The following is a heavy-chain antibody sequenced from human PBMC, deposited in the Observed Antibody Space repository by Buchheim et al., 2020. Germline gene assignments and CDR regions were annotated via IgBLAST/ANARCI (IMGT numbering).Heavy chain of an antibody. J-gene: IGHJ4*02. Sequence: VELLESGGDLVQPGGSLRLSCAASGFTFSLCSMNWVRQAPGKGLEWIAYITGSGDIVYYADSVQGRFTISKEHAKNSMYLQMNSLNVDDTALYFCARTPGGGGTHYYNYLDSWGQGTL. D-gene: IGHD1-26*01. CDR1: GFTFSLCS. CDR3: ARTPGGGGTHYYNYLDS. CDR2: ITGSGDIV. V-gene: IGHV3-48*01.